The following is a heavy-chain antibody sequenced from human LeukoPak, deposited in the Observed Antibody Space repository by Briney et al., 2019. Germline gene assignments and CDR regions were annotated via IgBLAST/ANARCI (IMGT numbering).Heavy chain of an antibody. CDR2: ISTSSSTI. D-gene: IGHD2-15*01. CDR3: AKFAQRYCSGGSCHPFDY. J-gene: IGHJ4*02. CDR1: GFTFSSFS. Sequence: SGGSLRLSCAASGFTFSSFSMNWVRQAPGKGLEWVSYISTSSSTIYYADSVKGRFTISRDNAKNSLYLQMNSLRAEDTAAYYCAKFAQRYCSGGSCHPFDYWGQGTLVTVSS. V-gene: IGHV3-48*01.